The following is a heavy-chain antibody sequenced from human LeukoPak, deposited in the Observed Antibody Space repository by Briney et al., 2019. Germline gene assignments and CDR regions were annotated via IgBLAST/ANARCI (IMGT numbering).Heavy chain of an antibody. V-gene: IGHV4-34*01. CDR3: ATAKGYYDSSGSSPAFDY. CDR2: INHSGST. D-gene: IGHD3-22*01. J-gene: IGHJ4*02. Sequence: AGTLSLTCAVYGGSFSGYYWSWIRQPPGKGLEWIGEINHSGSTNYNPALKSRVTISVDTSKNQFSLKLSSVTLADTAVYYCATAKGYYDSSGSSPAFDYWGQGTLVTVSS. CDR1: GGSFSGYY.